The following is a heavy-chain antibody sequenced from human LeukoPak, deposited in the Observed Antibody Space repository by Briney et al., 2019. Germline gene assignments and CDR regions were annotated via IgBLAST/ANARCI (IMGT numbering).Heavy chain of an antibody. J-gene: IGHJ4*02. CDR1: GGSISSGGYY. CDR2: IYYSGST. D-gene: IGHD7-27*01. Sequence: SETLSLTCTVSGGSISSGGYYWSWIRQHPGKGLEWIGYIYYSGSTYYNLSLKSRVTISVDTSKNQFSLKLSSVTAADTAVYYCARVDEAGDQRFDYWGQGTLVTVSS. V-gene: IGHV4-31*03. CDR3: ARVDEAGDQRFDY.